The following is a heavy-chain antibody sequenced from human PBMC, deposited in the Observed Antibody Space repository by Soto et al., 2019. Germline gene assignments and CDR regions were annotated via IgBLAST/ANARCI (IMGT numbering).Heavy chain of an antibody. CDR2: INWNSVNV. J-gene: IGHJ4*02. CDR1: GFTLDDFA. Sequence: GGSLRLSCTPSGFTLDDFAMHRVRQVPGKGLEWVSGINWNSVNVAYADSVKGRFTISRDNGKNSLYLQMNSLRAEDTAVYYCARRLQWQLRPLDSWGRGTLFTVSS. V-gene: IGHV3-9*01. CDR3: ARRLQWQLRPLDS. D-gene: IGHD6-19*01.